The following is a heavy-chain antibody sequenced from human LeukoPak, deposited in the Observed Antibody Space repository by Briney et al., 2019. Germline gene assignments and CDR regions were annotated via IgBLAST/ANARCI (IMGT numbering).Heavy chain of an antibody. CDR1: GFTVSSNY. CDR3: ARDCSGGSCYGLDY. D-gene: IGHD2-15*01. V-gene: IGHV3-53*01. Sequence: PGGSLRLSCAASGFTVSSNYMSWIRQPPGKGLEWVSVIYSGGSTYYADSVKGRFTISRDNSKNTLYLQMNSLRAEDTAVYYCARDCSGGSCYGLDYWGQGTLVTVSS. CDR2: IYSGGST. J-gene: IGHJ4*02.